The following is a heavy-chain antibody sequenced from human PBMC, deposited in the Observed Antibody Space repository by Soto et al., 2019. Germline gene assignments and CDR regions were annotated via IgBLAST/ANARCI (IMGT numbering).Heavy chain of an antibody. Sequence: SETLSLTCTVSGGSISSSSYYWGWIRQPPGKGLEWIGSIYYSGSTYYNPSLKSRVTISVDTSKNQFSLKLSSVTAADTAVYYCARHPRLPQTGYSSGYPDYWGQGTLVTVSS. J-gene: IGHJ4*02. CDR1: GGSISSSSYY. CDR3: ARHPRLPQTGYSSGYPDY. CDR2: IYYSGST. V-gene: IGHV4-39*01. D-gene: IGHD6-19*01.